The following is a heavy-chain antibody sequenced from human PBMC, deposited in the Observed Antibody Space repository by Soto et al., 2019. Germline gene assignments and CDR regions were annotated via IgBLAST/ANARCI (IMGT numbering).Heavy chain of an antibody. CDR3: ARDSGKGAYFDY. D-gene: IGHD1-26*01. J-gene: IGHJ4*01. CDR2: IRNNANSYTT. V-gene: IGHV3-72*01. Sequence: EVQLVESGGGLVQPGGSQRLSCAASGFTFSDHYMDWIRQAPGKGLEWVGRIRNNANSYTTDYAASVKGRFTISRDDSKDSLYLQMNSLKTEDTAIYYCARDSGKGAYFDYWGHGSLTTVSS. CDR1: GFTFSDHY.